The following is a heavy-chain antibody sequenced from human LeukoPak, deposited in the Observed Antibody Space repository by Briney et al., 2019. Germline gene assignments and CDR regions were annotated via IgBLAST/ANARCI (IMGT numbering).Heavy chain of an antibody. V-gene: IGHV1-8*01. J-gene: IGHJ4*02. CDR2: MNPNSGNT. D-gene: IGHD3-16*02. CDR1: GYTFTSYD. Sequence: GASVKVSCKASGYTFTSYDINWVRQATGQGLEWMGWMNPNSGNTGYAQKFQGRVTMTRNTSISTAYMELRSLRSDDTAVYYCARDAVWGSYPYFDYWGQGTLVTVSS. CDR3: ARDAVWGSYPYFDY.